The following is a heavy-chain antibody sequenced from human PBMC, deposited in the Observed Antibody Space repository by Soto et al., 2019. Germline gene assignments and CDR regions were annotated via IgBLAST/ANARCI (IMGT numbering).Heavy chain of an antibody. J-gene: IGHJ4*02. D-gene: IGHD6-19*01. CDR2: IYPGDSDT. CDR3: ASGLAGYRSGWRNFDY. CDR1: GYSFTSYW. V-gene: IGHV5-51*04. Sequence: GESLKISCKGSGYSFTSYWIGWGRQMPGKGLEWMGIIYPGDSDTRYSPSFQGQVTISADKPISTAYLQWSSLKVSDTAMYYCASGLAGYRSGWRNFDYWCQGPLVTVSS.